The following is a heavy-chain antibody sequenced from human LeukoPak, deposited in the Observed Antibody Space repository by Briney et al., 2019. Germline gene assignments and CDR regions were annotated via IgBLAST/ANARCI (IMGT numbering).Heavy chain of an antibody. CDR3: AKSLGWNGKPLDY. D-gene: IGHD1-1*01. CDR2: ISYDGSNK. Sequence: GGSLRLSCAASGFTFSSYGMHWVRQAPGKGLEWVAVISYDGSNKYYADSAKGRFTISRDNSKNTLYLQMNSLRAEDTAVYYCAKSLGWNGKPLDYWGQGTLVTVSS. V-gene: IGHV3-30*18. J-gene: IGHJ4*02. CDR1: GFTFSSYG.